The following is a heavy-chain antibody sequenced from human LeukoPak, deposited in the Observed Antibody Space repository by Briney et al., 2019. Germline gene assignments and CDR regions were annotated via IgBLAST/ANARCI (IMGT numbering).Heavy chain of an antibody. Sequence: GASVTVSFKASGYTFTGYYVYWVRQAPGQGLEWMGWINPNSGATSYAQKFQGRVTMTRDTSISTAYMELSGLRSDDTAVYYCARLDYGDYPCWGEGTLVTVSS. J-gene: IGHJ4*02. CDR2: INPNSGAT. CDR3: ARLDYGDYPC. V-gene: IGHV1-2*02. CDR1: GYTFTGYY. D-gene: IGHD4-17*01.